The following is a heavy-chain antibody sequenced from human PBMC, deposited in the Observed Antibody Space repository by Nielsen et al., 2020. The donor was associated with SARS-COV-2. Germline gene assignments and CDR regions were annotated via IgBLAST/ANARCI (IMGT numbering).Heavy chain of an antibody. CDR3: AKDGGYSYGYDY. CDR2: ISGSGGST. V-gene: IGHV3-23*01. D-gene: IGHD5-18*01. Sequence: GESLKISCAASGFTFDDYAMHWVRQAPGKGLEWVSAISGSGGSTYYADSVKGRFTISRDNSKNTLYLQMNSLRAEDTALYYCAKDGGYSYGYDYWGQGTLVTVSS. J-gene: IGHJ4*02. CDR1: GFTFDDYA.